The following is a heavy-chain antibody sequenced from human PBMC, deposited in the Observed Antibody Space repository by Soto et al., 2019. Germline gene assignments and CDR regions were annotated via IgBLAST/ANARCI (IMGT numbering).Heavy chain of an antibody. V-gene: IGHV1-58*01. D-gene: IGHD4-17*01. Sequence: ASVKVSCKASGFTFTSSAVQWVRQARGQRLEWIGWIVVGSGNTNYAQKFQERVTITRDMSTSTAYMELSSLRSEDTAVYYCAADTGTTTVVTPIWEYWGQGTLVTVSS. CDR2: IVVGSGNT. CDR3: AADTGTTTVVTPIWEY. CDR1: GFTFTSSA. J-gene: IGHJ4*02.